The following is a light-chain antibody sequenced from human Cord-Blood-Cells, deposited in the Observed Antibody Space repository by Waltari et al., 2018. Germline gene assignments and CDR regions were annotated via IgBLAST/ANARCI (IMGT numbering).Light chain of an antibody. V-gene: IGLV2-8*01. CDR3: SSYAGSNNRV. Sequence: QSALTQPPSASGSPGQSVTISCTGTSSAVGGYNYVSWYQQHPGKAPKLMIYEVSKRPSGVPDRFSGSKSGNTASLTVSGLQAEDEADYYCSSYAGSNNRVFGTGTKVTVL. J-gene: IGLJ1*01. CDR2: EVS. CDR1: SSAVGGYNY.